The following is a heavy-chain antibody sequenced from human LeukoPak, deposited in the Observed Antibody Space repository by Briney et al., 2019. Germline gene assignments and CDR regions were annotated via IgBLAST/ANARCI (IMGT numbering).Heavy chain of an antibody. V-gene: IGHV3-30*18. Sequence: GGSLRLSCAASGFTFSSYGMHWVRQAPGKGLEWVAVISYDGSNKYYADSVKGRFTISRDNSKNTLYLQMSSLRAGDTAVYYCAKDRTGSGSYFYWGQGTLVTVSS. CDR1: GFTFSSYG. D-gene: IGHD3-10*01. CDR2: ISYDGSNK. J-gene: IGHJ4*02. CDR3: AKDRTGSGSYFY.